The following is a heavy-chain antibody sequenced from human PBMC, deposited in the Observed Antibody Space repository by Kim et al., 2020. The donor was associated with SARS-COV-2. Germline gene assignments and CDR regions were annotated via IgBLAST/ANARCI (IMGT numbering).Heavy chain of an antibody. D-gene: IGHD1-1*01. V-gene: IGHV3-30*07. J-gene: IGHJ4*02. Sequence: SVKGRFTISRDNSKNTVSLQMNSLRAEDTALYYCVAWNDGAYWGQGTLVTVSS. CDR3: VAWNDGAY.